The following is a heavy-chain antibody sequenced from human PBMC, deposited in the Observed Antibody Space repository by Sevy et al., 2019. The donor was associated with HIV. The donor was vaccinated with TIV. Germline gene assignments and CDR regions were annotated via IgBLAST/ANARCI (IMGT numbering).Heavy chain of an antibody. J-gene: IGHJ5*02. D-gene: IGHD3-10*01. V-gene: IGHV3-30*04. CDR3: VRDRRGFLNWFDP. CDR2: ISYDGSNK. CDR1: GFTFSSYA. Sequence: GGSLRLSCAASGFTFSSYAMHWVRQAPGKGLEWVAVISYDGSNKYYADSVKGRFTISRDNSKNTLYLQMNSLRAEDTAVYSCVRDRRGFLNWFDPWGQGTLVTVSS.